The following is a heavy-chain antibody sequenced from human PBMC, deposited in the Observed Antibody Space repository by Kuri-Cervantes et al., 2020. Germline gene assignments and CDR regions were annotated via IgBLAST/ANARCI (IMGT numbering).Heavy chain of an antibody. V-gene: IGHV5-51*01. CDR2: IYPGDSDT. CDR1: GYSFTSYW. Sequence: KVSCKGSGYSFTSYWIGWVRQMPGKGLEWMGIIYPGDSDTRYSPSFQGQVTISADKSISTAYLQWSSLKASGTAMYYCARGTMVTVVPFDYWGQGTLVTVSS. CDR3: ARGTMVTVVPFDY. D-gene: IGHD5-18*01. J-gene: IGHJ4*02.